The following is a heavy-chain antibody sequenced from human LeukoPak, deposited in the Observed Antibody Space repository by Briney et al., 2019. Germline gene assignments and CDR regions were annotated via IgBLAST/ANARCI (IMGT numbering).Heavy chain of an antibody. Sequence: SETLSLTCTVSGGSISSGDYYWSWIRQPPGKGLEWIGYIYYSGSTYYNPSLKSRVTISVDTSKNQFSLKLSSVTAADTAVYYCARESAGYSSGWTPGYWGQGTLVTVSS. V-gene: IGHV4-30-4*08. J-gene: IGHJ4*02. D-gene: IGHD6-19*01. CDR3: ARESAGYSSGWTPGY. CDR1: GGSISSGDYY. CDR2: IYYSGST.